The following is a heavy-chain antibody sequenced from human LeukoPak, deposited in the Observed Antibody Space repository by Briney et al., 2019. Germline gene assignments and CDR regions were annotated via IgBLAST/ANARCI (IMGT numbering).Heavy chain of an antibody. CDR3: AKGAETPLGAHFPA. CDR2: VNYSGSN. V-gene: IGHV4-59*02. CDR1: GVSVGSYC. D-gene: IGHD7-27*01. J-gene: IGHJ5*02. Sequence: PSETLSTTCTVSGVSVGSYCWNWFRQPPGKGLEWIGYVNYSGSNKSNASLKSRVTILIDTSRDQVSLKLRSGSAGGAAMYYCAKGAETPLGAHFPAWGQGTLVSVS.